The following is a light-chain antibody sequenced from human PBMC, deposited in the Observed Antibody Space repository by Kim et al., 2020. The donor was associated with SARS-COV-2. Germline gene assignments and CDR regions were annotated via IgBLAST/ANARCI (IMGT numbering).Light chain of an antibody. J-gene: IGLJ2*01. CDR1: SLRSYY. Sequence: WGQTVRITCKGDSLRSYYASWYQKKPGQAPVLVIYGKNNRPSGIPDRFSGSSSGNTASLTITGAQAEDEADYYCNSRDSSGNHLVFGGGTQLTVL. CDR2: GKN. V-gene: IGLV3-19*01. CDR3: NSRDSSGNHLV.